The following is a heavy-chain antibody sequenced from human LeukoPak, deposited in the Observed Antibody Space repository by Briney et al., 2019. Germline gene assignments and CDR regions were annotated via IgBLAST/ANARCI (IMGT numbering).Heavy chain of an antibody. CDR2: FFQSQKS. Sequence: SETLSLTCDISGHSTTRGYYWAWFRQSPGKGPEWIATFFQSQKSFYNASLEIRVTISGDTAKNQFSLKFDSVTAADTAVYFCARCMSELDYGDYAYYYHMDVWGKGTTVTVSS. V-gene: IGHV4-38-2*01. J-gene: IGHJ6*04. CDR1: GHSTTRGYY. D-gene: IGHD4-17*01. CDR3: ARCMSELDYGDYAYYYHMDV.